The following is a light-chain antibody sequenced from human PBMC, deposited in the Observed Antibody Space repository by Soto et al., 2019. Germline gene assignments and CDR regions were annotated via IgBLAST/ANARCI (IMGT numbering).Light chain of an antibody. CDR3: CSYAGSYTHV. CDR1: SANIGSNY. V-gene: IGLV1-47*02. J-gene: IGLJ1*01. CDR2: GNY. Sequence: QSVLTQPPSASGTPGQRVTISCSGSSANIGSNYVYWYQQFPGTAPRLLIYGNYQRPSGVPDRFSGSKSGTSASLAISGLQAEDEAEYYCCSYAGSYTHVFXTGTKLTVL.